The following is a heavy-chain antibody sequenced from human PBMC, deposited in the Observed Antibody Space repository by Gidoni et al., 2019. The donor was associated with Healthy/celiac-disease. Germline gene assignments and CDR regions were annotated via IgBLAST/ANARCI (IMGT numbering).Heavy chain of an antibody. J-gene: IGHJ6*02. Sequence: VQLQQWGPRLLKPSATLSLTCAVYGASCTGYSWTWSRQPPGKGLEGIGEINHSGSTNYNTSHKSRVTISVETSKNHFSLKRSSVTAADTAVYYCARVHSSGYYVRGYYGMDVWGQGTTVTVSS. D-gene: IGHD3-22*01. CDR3: ARVHSSGYYVRGYYGMDV. V-gene: IGHV4-34*01. CDR2: INHSGST. CDR1: GASCTGYS.